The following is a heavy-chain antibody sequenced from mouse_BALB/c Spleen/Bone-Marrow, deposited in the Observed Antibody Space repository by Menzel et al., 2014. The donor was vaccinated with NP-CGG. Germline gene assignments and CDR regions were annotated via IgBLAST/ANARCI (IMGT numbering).Heavy chain of an antibody. D-gene: IGHD2-14*01. CDR3: ARYRLGTYLDY. CDR2: VDPANGNT. Sequence: EVQLQQSGAELVKPGASVKLSCTASGFNIKDTYMHWVKQRPEQGLEWIGRVDPANGNTKYDPKFQGKATITADTSSNTASLQLSSLTSEDTAVYYCARYRLGTYLDYWGQGTTLTVSS. V-gene: IGHV14-3*02. CDR1: GFNIKDTY. J-gene: IGHJ2*01.